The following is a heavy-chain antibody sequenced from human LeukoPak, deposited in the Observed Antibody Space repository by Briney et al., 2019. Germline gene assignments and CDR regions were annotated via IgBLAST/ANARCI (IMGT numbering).Heavy chain of an antibody. Sequence: GRSLRLSCAASGFTFDDYAMHWVRQAPGKGLEWVSGIRWNSGSIGYADSVKGRFTISRDNAKNSLYLQMNSLRAEDMALYYCAKALESRYYYDSSGYDYWGQGTLVTVSS. D-gene: IGHD3-22*01. CDR2: IRWNSGSI. CDR3: AKALESRYYYDSSGYDY. V-gene: IGHV3-9*03. CDR1: GFTFDDYA. J-gene: IGHJ4*02.